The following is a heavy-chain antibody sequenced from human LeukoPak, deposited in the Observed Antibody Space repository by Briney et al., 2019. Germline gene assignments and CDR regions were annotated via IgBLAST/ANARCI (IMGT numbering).Heavy chain of an antibody. Sequence: GASVKVSCKASGGTFSSYDINWVRQATGQGLEWMGWMNPNSGNTGYAQKFQGRVTMTRNTSISTAYMELSSLRSDDTAVYYCSRGDGYKSYWYFDYWGQGTLVAVST. D-gene: IGHD5-24*01. CDR3: SRGDGYKSYWYFDY. J-gene: IGHJ4*02. V-gene: IGHV1-8*02. CDR2: MNPNSGNT. CDR1: GGTFSSYD.